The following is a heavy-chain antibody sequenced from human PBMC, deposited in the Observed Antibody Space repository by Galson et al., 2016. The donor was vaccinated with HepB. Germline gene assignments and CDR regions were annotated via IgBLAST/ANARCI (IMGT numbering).Heavy chain of an antibody. V-gene: IGHV3-53*01. CDR1: GFTVSSNY. J-gene: IGHJ4*02. CDR3: ARDLPLLG. D-gene: IGHD2-15*01. Sequence: SLRLSCAASGFTVSSNYMSWVRPAPGNGLEWVSVISSGGGTYYADSVKGRFTTSRDNSKNTLYLQMNSLSAEDTAVYYCARDLPLLGWGQGTLVTVSS. CDR2: ISSGGGT.